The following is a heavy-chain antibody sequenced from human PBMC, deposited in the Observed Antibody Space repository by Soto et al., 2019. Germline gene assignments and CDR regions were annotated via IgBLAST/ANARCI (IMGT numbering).Heavy chain of an antibody. CDR3: ARDCTNGVCYPSYHYGMDV. V-gene: IGHV6-1*01. Sequence: SQTLSLTCPISGDSVPSNSAAWNWIRQSPSRGLEWLGRTYYRSKWYNDFAVSVKSRITINPDTSKNQFSLQLNSVTPEDTAVYYCARDCTNGVCYPSYHYGMDVWGQGTTVTVSS. CDR2: TYYRSKWYN. J-gene: IGHJ6*02. D-gene: IGHD2-8*01. CDR1: GDSVPSNSAA.